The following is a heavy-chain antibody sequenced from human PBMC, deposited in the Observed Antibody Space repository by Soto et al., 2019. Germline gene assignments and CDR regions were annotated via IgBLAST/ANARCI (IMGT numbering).Heavy chain of an antibody. CDR3: AREGSYSAYNFAHGIQLWSFDF. D-gene: IGHD5-12*01. V-gene: IGHV4-4*07. Sequence: QVRLQESGPGLLKPSETLSLTCTVSGGSINTFYWSWVRQPAGKGLKWIGRIFSSGSTSFNPSLESRVAMSVDTSKNHFSLNLSSVTAADMAVYYCAREGSYSAYNFAHGIQLWSFDFWGQGALVTVSS. CDR2: IFSSGST. J-gene: IGHJ4*02. CDR1: GGSINTFY.